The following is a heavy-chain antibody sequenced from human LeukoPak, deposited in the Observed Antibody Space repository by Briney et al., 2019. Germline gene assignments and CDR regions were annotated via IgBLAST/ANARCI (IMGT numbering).Heavy chain of an antibody. CDR2: ISSNGGST. CDR1: GFTFSNFW. CDR3: VKARWYRDFDY. J-gene: IGHJ4*02. V-gene: IGHV3-64D*06. Sequence: PGGSLRLSCAASGFTFSNFWMHWVRQAPGKGLEYVSAISSNGGSTYYADSVKGRFTISRDNSKNTLYLQMSSLRAEDTAVYYCVKARWYRDFDYWGQGTLVTVSS. D-gene: IGHD4-23*01.